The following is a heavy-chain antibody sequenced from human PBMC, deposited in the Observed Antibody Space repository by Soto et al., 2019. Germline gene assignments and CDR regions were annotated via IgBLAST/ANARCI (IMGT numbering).Heavy chain of an antibody. Sequence: QLQLQESGPGLVKPSETLSLTCTVSGGSISSSSYYWGWIRQPPGKGLEWIGSIYYSGSTYYNPSLKSRVTISVDTSKNQFSLKLSSVTAADTAVYYCASQPHYGGNSGPDYWGQGTLVTVSS. CDR1: GGSISSSSYY. CDR3: ASQPHYGGNSGPDY. J-gene: IGHJ4*02. D-gene: IGHD4-17*01. CDR2: IYYSGST. V-gene: IGHV4-39*01.